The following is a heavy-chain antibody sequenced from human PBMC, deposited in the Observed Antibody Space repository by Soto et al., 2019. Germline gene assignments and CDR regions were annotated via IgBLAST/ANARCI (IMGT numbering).Heavy chain of an antibody. V-gene: IGHV3-23*01. CDR3: ARDRGYGDLNWFDP. D-gene: IGHD4-17*01. CDR2: ISGSDSRT. CDR1: GFTFSSAA. J-gene: IGHJ5*02. Sequence: PGGSLRLSCAASGFTFSSAAMYWVRQAPGKGLEWVSIISGSDSRTYYADSVKGRFTISRDNSKNTLYLDMNSLRAEDTAVYYCARDRGYGDLNWFDPWGQGTLVTVSS.